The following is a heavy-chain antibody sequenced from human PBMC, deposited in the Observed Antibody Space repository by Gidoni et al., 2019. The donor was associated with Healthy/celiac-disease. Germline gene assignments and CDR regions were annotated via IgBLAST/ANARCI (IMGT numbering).Heavy chain of an antibody. CDR2: IYTSGST. J-gene: IGHJ5*02. CDR1: CGSISSGSYY. D-gene: IGHD6-6*01. V-gene: IGHV4-61*02. CDR3: ARLAAPNWFDP. Sequence: QVQLQESGPGLVKPSQTLSLTCTVSCGSISSGSYYWSWIRQPAGKGLEWIGRIYTSGSTNYNPSLKSRVTISVDTSKNQFSLKLSSVTAADTAVYYCARLAAPNWFDPWGQGTLVTVSS.